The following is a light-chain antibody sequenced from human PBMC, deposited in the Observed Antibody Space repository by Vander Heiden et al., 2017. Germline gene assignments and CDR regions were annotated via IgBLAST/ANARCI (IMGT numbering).Light chain of an antibody. CDR1: SSNNGSNG. J-gene: IGLJ1*01. Sequence: QYVLTKELSASGTPGQRVNRFRSGNSSNNGSNGVNWYQRLPGTAPKLLIYIDNQRPSGVPDRSSGSKSGTSAYLAISGLQSEDEAEYFCAAWDDNLNGLYVFGTGTKVTVL. CDR3: AAWDDNLNGLYV. CDR2: IDN. V-gene: IGLV1-44*01.